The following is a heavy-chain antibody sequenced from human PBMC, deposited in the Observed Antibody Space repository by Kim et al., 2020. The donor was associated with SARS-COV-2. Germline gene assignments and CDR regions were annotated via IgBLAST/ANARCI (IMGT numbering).Heavy chain of an antibody. V-gene: IGHV4-39*01. CDR2: IYYSGST. D-gene: IGHD2-21*02. Sequence: SETLSLTCTVSGGSISSSSYYWGWIRQPPGKGLEWIGSIYYSGSTYYNPSLKSRVTISVDTSKNQFSLKLSSVTAADTAVYYCARQRVLVTAIFRRRSAFDIWGQGTMVTVSS. CDR3: ARQRVLVTAIFRRRSAFDI. J-gene: IGHJ3*02. CDR1: GGSISSSSYY.